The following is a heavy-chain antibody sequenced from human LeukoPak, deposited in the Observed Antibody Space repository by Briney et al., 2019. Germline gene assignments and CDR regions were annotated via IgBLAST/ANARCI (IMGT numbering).Heavy chain of an antibody. Sequence: PSETLSLTCTVSGGSISSSSYYWGWIRQPPGKGLEWIGSIYYSGSTYYNPSLKSRVTISVDTSKNQFSLKLSSVTAADTAVYYCARVAPMSGYDSSWFDPWGQGTLVTVSS. J-gene: IGHJ5*02. CDR1: GGSISSSSYY. V-gene: IGHV4-39*01. CDR3: ARVAPMSGYDSSWFDP. CDR2: IYYSGST. D-gene: IGHD5-12*01.